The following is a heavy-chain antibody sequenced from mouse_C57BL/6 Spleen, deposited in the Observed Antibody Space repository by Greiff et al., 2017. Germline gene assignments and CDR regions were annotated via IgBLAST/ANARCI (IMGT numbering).Heavy chain of an antibody. Sequence: QVQLQQPGAELVKPGASVKLSCKASGYTFTSYWMQWVKQRPGQGLEWIGEIDPSDSYTNYNQKFKGKANLTVDTSSSTAYMQLSSLTSEDSAVYYCARRVDYGGQGTTLTVSS. V-gene: IGHV1-50*01. CDR2: IDPSDSYT. J-gene: IGHJ2*01. CDR1: GYTFTSYW. CDR3: ARRVDY.